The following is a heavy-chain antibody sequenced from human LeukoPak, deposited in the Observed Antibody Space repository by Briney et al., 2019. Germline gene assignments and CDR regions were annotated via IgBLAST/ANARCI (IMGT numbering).Heavy chain of an antibody. CDR2: ISWNSGSI. V-gene: IGHV3-9*01. D-gene: IGHD6-6*01. Sequence: GGSLRLSCAASGFTFDGYAMHWVRQAPGKGLEWVSGISWNSGSIGYADSVKGRFTISRDNAKNSLYLQMNSLRAEDTALYYCAKDPYSSSSLRFDYWGQGTLVTVSS. CDR1: GFTFDGYA. CDR3: AKDPYSSSSLRFDY. J-gene: IGHJ4*02.